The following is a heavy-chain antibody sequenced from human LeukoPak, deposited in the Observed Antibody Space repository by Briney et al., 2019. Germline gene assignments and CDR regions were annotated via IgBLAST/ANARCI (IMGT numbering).Heavy chain of an antibody. D-gene: IGHD3-10*01. V-gene: IGHV1-18*01. CDR3: AREDLVRGLIGPDY. CDR2: ISVYNGNT. J-gene: IGHJ4*02. CDR1: GYIFTSYG. Sequence: ASVKVSCRASGYIFTSYGITWVRQAPGQGLEWMGRISVYNGNTKYAEKFQGRVSMTSDTSTSTAYMELRSLGSDDTAVYYCAREDLVRGLIGPDYWGQGTLVTVSS.